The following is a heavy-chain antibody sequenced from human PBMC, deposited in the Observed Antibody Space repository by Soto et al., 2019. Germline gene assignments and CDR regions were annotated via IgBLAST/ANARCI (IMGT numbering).Heavy chain of an antibody. CDR3: ARDGHSSYWYRHWSDR. V-gene: IGHV3-48*02. J-gene: IGHJ5*02. Sequence: RLSCEASGFAFSSSSMNWVRQAPGKGLGWASYISSSSSTIYYADSVKGRLNISRDNAKNSLYLQMNSLRDEDTAVYYCARDGHSSYWYRHWSDRWGHGNQANDSS. CDR2: ISSSSSTI. D-gene: IGHD6-13*01. CDR1: GFAFSSSS.